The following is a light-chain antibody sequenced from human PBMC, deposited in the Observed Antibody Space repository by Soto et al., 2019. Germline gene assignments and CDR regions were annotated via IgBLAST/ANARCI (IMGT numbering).Light chain of an antibody. CDR3: RQRIEFPLT. CDR1: QSVSNN. CDR2: GAS. Sequence: EIVLTQSPGTLSLSPGARASLXWRASQSVSNNLAWYQQKPGQPPRLLIYGASTRATGIPARFSGSGSGTDFTLKISRVEAEDVGVYYCRQRIEFPLTFGGGTKVDI. J-gene: IGKJ4*01. V-gene: IGKV3-15*01.